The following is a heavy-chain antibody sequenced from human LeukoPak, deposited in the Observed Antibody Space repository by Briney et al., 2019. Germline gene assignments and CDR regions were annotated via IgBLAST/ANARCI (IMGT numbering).Heavy chain of an antibody. CDR1: GFTFSDYY. CDR2: ISSSSSYI. V-gene: IGHV3-11*06. CDR3: ARDPLRIVGATTNFDY. J-gene: IGHJ4*02. D-gene: IGHD1-26*01. Sequence: GGSLRLSCAASGFTFSDYYMSWIRQAPGKGLEWVSSISSSSSYIYYADSVKGRFTISRDNAKNSLYLQMNSLRAEDTAVYYCARDPLRIVGATTNFDYWGQGTLVTVSS.